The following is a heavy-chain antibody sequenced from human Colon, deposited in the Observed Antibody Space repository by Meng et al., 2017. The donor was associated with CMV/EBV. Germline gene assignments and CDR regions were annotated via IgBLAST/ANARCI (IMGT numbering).Heavy chain of an antibody. V-gene: IGHV3-7*03. Sequence: GESLKISCAASGFTFNTFWMTWVRQAPGKGLEWVANIKEDGRGQWYVDSVKGRFTISRDNAKNSLYLQMNSLRAEDTAVYYCARDQPFWSGYYPYYYYYGMDVWGQGTTVTVSS. CDR1: GFTFNTFW. J-gene: IGHJ6*02. D-gene: IGHD3-3*01. CDR2: IKEDGRGQ. CDR3: ARDQPFWSGYYPYYYYYGMDV.